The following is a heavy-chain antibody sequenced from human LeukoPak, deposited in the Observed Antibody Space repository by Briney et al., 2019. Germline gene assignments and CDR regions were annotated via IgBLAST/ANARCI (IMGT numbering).Heavy chain of an antibody. V-gene: IGHV5-10-1*01. J-gene: IGHJ4*02. Sequence: GKSLKISCNGPRYSFTSYCINWMRQMPGNDLDWMGRIDPSDSYTNYSPSFQGHVTISADKSISTAYLQWSSLKASYTAMYYCARQKYSSAPPGDYWGQGTLVTVSS. CDR2: IDPSDSYT. CDR3: ARQKYSSAPPGDY. D-gene: IGHD3-22*01. CDR1: RYSFTSYC.